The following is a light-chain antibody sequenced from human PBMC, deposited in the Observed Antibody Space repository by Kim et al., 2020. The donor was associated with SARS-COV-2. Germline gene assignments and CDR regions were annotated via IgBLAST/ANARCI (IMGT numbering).Light chain of an antibody. CDR3: GADHGSGSNFVVV. Sequence: QPVLTQPPSASASLGASVTLTCTLSSGYSNYKVDWYQQRPGKGPRFVMRVGTGGIVGSKGDGIPDHFSVLGSGLNRYLTIKNIQEEDESDYHCGADHGSGSNFVVVFGGGTQLTVL. V-gene: IGLV9-49*01. CDR2: VGTGGIVG. CDR1: SGYSNYK. J-gene: IGLJ3*02.